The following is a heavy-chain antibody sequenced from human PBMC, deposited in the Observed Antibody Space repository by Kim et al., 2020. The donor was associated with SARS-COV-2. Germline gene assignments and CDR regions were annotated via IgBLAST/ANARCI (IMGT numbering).Heavy chain of an antibody. CDR3: ARLYSARPDY. D-gene: IGHD5-12*01. J-gene: IGHJ4*02. CDR1: GVSMSRSSDY. V-gene: IGHV4-39*01. Sequence: SETLSLTCTVSGVSMSRSSDYWGWIRQPPGKGLEWIGSMYYSGSTYYNPSLKSRVTISGDTSKNQFSLKMTSVTAADTAVYYCARLYSARPDYWGQGTLVTLSS. CDR2: MYYSGST.